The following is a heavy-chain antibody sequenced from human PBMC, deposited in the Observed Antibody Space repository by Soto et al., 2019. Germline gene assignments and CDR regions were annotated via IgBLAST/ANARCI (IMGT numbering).Heavy chain of an antibody. D-gene: IGHD3-10*01. Sequence: GGSLRLSCAASGFTFSSYSMNWVRQAPGKGLEWVSYISSSSSTIYYADSVKGRFTISRDNAKNSLYLQMNSLRAEDTAVYYCARDLSLLGGQYAPLWYKDVWGKGTTVTVCS. J-gene: IGHJ6*03. CDR2: ISSSSSTI. CDR1: GFTFSSYS. V-gene: IGHV3-48*01. CDR3: ARDLSLLGGQYAPLWYKDV.